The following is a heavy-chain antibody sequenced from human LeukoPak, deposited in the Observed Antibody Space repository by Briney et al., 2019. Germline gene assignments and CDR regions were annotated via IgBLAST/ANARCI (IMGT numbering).Heavy chain of an antibody. Sequence: PGGSLRLSCAASGFIFSRYIMYWVRQAPGKGLEYVSAMSSDGDRAYYGNAVKGRFTISRDNSKNTLYLQMDRLRAEDMGVYFCARAEDTDMVSPLDYWGQGTVVTVSS. CDR3: ARAEDTDMVSPLDY. D-gene: IGHD5-18*01. V-gene: IGHV3-64*01. CDR2: MSSDGDRA. J-gene: IGHJ4*02. CDR1: GFIFSRYI.